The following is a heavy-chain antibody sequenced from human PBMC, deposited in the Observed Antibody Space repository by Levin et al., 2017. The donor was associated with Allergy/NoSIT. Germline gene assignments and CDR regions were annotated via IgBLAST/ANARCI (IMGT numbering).Heavy chain of an antibody. CDR2: ISYNGTNK. CDR3: AKDHKAATGSASLYGMDV. D-gene: IGHD6-13*01. J-gene: IGHJ6*02. V-gene: IGHV3-30*18. Sequence: GGSLRLFCAASGFTFSNYGMHWVRQAPGKGLEWVAVISYNGTNKYCADSVKGRFTISRDNSKNTLFLQMSSLRAEDTAVYYCAKDHKAATGSASLYGMDVWGQGTTVTVSS. CDR1: GFTFSNYG.